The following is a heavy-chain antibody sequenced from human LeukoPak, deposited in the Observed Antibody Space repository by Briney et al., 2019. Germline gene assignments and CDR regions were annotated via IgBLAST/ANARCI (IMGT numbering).Heavy chain of an antibody. CDR1: GFIVSGYH. V-gene: IGHV3-72*01. CDR2: TRNRARSYRT. Sequence: PGGSLRLSCAASGFIVSGYHMDWVRQAPGKGLEWVGRTRNRARSYRTQYAASVKDRFSISRDESKNSVFLQMNSLKPEDTAVYYCAGDWAEGDDSAFDVWGQGTMVTVSS. D-gene: IGHD3-16*01. J-gene: IGHJ3*01. CDR3: AGDWAEGDDSAFDV.